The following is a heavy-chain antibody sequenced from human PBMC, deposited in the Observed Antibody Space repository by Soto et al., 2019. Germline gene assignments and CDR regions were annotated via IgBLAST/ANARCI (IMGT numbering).Heavy chain of an antibody. J-gene: IGHJ4*02. CDR1: VFTFSDYY. CDR2: ISSSGSII. V-gene: IGHV3-11*01. CDR3: ARDLGYYESSGYFDF. D-gene: IGHD3-22*01. Sequence: PGGSLRLACAASVFTFSDYYMSWIRQAPGKGLEWVSYISSSGSIIYYADSVKGRLTISRDNAKNSLYLQMNSLRAEDTAVYYCARDLGYYESSGYFDFWGQGTLVTVSS.